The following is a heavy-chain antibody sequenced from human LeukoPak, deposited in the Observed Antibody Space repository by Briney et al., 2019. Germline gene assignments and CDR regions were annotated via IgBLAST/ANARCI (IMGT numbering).Heavy chain of an antibody. Sequence: PSETLSLTCTVSGGSISSYYWSWIRQPAGKGLEWIGRIYSSGSTNYNPSLKSRVTMSVDTSKNQFSLKLSSVTAADTAVYYCARRGNMVGGVSRIRGALDPWGQGTLVTVSS. CDR2: IYSSGST. CDR3: ARRGNMVGGVSRIRGALDP. D-gene: IGHD3-10*01. CDR1: GGSISSYY. V-gene: IGHV4-4*07. J-gene: IGHJ5*02.